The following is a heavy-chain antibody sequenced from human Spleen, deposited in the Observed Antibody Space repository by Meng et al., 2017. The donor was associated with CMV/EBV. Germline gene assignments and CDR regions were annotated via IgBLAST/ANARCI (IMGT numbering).Heavy chain of an antibody. CDR2: INPSTGDT. CDR3: ARTGGVDYGPSLDP. V-gene: IGHV1-2*02. J-gene: IGHJ5*02. CDR1: GYTFRGYY. D-gene: IGHD3-16*01. Sequence: ASGYTFRGYYVHWVRQAPGQGLEWMGWINPSTGDTKYAQIFQGRVTMTRDTSISTAYMELRWLKRDDTAVYYCARTGGVDYGPSLDPWGQGTLVTVSS.